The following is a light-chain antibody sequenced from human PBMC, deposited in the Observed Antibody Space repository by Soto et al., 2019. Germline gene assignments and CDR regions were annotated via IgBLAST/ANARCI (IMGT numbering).Light chain of an antibody. J-gene: IGKJ5*01. CDR3: QQCGSSST. Sequence: EIVLTHSPGTLSLSPVERATLSFSSSQTFSNSFLSWFQQIPGQAPRLLIYGASMRATGIPDRFSGSGSGTDFTLTISRLEPEDFAVYYCQQCGSSSTFGQGTRLEI. CDR2: GAS. CDR1: QTFSNSF. V-gene: IGKV3-20*01.